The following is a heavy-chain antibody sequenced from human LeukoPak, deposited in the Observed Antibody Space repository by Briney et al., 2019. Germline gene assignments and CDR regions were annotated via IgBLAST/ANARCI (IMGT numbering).Heavy chain of an antibody. CDR1: GFTFSSYG. V-gene: IGHV3-33*01. CDR3: ARDRATYNWGDYYYYYMDV. D-gene: IGHD1-20*01. Sequence: GGSLRLSCAASGFTFSSYGMHWVRQAPGKGLEWVAVIWYDGSNKYYADSVKGRFTISRDNSKNTLYLQMNSLRAEDTAVYYCARDRATYNWGDYYYYYMDVWGKGTTVTVSS. CDR2: IWYDGSNK. J-gene: IGHJ6*03.